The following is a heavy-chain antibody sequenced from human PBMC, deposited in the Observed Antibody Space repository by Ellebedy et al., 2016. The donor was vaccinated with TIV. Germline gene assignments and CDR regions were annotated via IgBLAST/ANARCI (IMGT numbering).Heavy chain of an antibody. D-gene: IGHD3-10*01. J-gene: IGHJ6*03. CDR1: GYSFSMYW. CDR2: IYPGDSQT. Sequence: GESLKISXKGSGYSFSMYWIGWVRQVPGKGLEWMGIIYPGDSQTTYSRSFEGQVTMSADKSSNTAYLQWSNLKASDTAMYYCARHRGVSPRYYYMDVWGKGTPVTVS. V-gene: IGHV5-51*01. CDR3: ARHRGVSPRYYYMDV.